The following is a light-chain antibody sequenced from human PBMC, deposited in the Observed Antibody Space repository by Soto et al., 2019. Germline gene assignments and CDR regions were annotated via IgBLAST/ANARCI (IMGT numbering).Light chain of an antibody. Sequence: QSALTQPPSASGSPGQSVTISCAGTYSDIGDYNYVSWYQQHPGKVPKLIISEVSKRPSGVLDRFSGSKSGYTASLTVSDLQPADEAVYYCSSYSGTNSNVIFGGGTKLTVL. J-gene: IGLJ2*01. CDR3: SSYSGTNSNVI. V-gene: IGLV2-8*01. CDR1: YSDIGDYNY. CDR2: EVS.